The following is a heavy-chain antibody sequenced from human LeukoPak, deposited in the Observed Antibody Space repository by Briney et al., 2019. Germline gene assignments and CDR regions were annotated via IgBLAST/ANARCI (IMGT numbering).Heavy chain of an antibody. CDR2: INHSGST. V-gene: IGHV4-34*01. D-gene: IGHD2-15*01. Sequence: SETLSLTCAVYGGSFSGYYWSWIRQPPGKGLEWIGEINHSGSTNYNPSLKSRATISVDTSKNQFSLKLSSVTAADTAVYYCARGLRHCSGGSCYYNWFDPWGQGTLVTVSS. CDR3: ARGLRHCSGGSCYYNWFDP. J-gene: IGHJ5*02. CDR1: GGSFSGYY.